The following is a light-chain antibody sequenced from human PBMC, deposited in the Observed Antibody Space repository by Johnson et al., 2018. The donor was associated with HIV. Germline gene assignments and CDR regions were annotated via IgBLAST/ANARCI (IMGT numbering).Light chain of an antibody. Sequence: QSVLTQPPSVSAAPGQRVTISCSGASSTFGNSYISWYQLLPGSPPKLLVFKNNERPSGIPDRFSGSNSGTSATLDITGLQTGDAADYYCATWDTSLSTGGVFGTGTKVTVL. J-gene: IGLJ1*01. CDR2: KNN. CDR1: SSTFGNSY. V-gene: IGLV1-51*02. CDR3: ATWDTSLSTGGV.